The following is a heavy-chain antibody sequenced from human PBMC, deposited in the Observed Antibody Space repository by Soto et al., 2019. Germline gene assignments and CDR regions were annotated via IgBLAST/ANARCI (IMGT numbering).Heavy chain of an antibody. D-gene: IGHD3-22*01. V-gene: IGHV1-18*01. Sequence: ASVKVSCKASGYTFTSYGISWVRQAPGQGLEWMGWISAYNGNTNYAQKLQGRVTMTTDTSTSTAYMELRSLRSDDTAVYYCARIAYYYDSSGYYYVTTLDYWGKGTLVTVSS. CDR1: GYTFTSYG. CDR3: ARIAYYYDSSGYYYVTTLDY. CDR2: ISAYNGNT. J-gene: IGHJ4*02.